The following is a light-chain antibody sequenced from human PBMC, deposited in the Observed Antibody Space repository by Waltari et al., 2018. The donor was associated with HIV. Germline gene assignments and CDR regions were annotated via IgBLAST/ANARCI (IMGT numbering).Light chain of an antibody. V-gene: IGLV1-40*01. CDR3: QSYDSNLSGL. CDR1: SSNIGAGYD. J-gene: IGLJ2*01. Sequence: QSELTQPPSVSAAPGQRVTISCTGSSSNIGAGYDVHWYQQVPGRAPKVVSYGNSNRPSGCPDRFSGSKSGSSASLVITGLQSEDEADYYCQSYDSNLSGLFGGGTKVTVL. CDR2: GNS.